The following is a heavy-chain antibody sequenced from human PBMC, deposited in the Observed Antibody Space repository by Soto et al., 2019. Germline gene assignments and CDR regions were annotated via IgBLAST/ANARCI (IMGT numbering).Heavy chain of an antibody. Sequence: QLQLQESGPGLVRPSETLSLTCTVSGDSISSSRYHWGWIRQAPGKGLEWIGSFRYSENTSYSPSLQSLVTISVDTSKHQFSLKFASVAAADTAVYYCAGRPVFPSARTLDSGGQGTLVTVSS. J-gene: IGHJ4*02. D-gene: IGHD2-2*01. V-gene: IGHV4-39*01. CDR3: AGRPVFPSARTLDS. CDR2: FRYSENT. CDR1: GDSISSSRYH.